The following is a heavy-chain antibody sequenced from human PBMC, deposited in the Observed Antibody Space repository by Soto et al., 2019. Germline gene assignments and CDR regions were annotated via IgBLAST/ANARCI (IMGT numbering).Heavy chain of an antibody. Sequence: QVQLVQSGAEVKKPGSSVRISCTASGVAFSNYTFTWVRRAPGQGLEWMGMVIPLLDASNYAEKFQDRVTITADRSTSTAYMELSGLKSEDSAIYYCASGKSQMTQDRMGFYYYMDVWGKGTTVTVSS. V-gene: IGHV1-69*08. J-gene: IGHJ6*03. CDR2: VIPLLDAS. CDR1: GVAFSNYT. D-gene: IGHD2-15*01. CDR3: ASGKSQMTQDRMGFYYYMDV.